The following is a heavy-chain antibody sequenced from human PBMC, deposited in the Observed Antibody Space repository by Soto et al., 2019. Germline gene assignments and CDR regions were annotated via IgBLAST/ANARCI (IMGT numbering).Heavy chain of an antibody. J-gene: IGHJ4*02. Sequence: QVQLVESGGGVVQPGRSLRLSCAASGFTFSSYGMHWVRQAPGKGLEWVAVISYDGSNKYYADSVKGRFTISRDNSKNTLYLQMNSLRAEDTAVYYCAKEPFYSSSWYDFDYWGQGTLVTVSS. CDR3: AKEPFYSSSWYDFDY. CDR2: ISYDGSNK. D-gene: IGHD6-13*01. V-gene: IGHV3-30*18. CDR1: GFTFSSYG.